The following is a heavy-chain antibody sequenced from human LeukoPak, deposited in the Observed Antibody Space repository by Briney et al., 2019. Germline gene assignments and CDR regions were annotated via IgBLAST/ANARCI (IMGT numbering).Heavy chain of an antibody. Sequence: ASVKVSCKASGYTFTGYYMHWVKQAPGQGLQWMGWINPNSGGTNYAYNFQGRIAMTRGTSITTAYMELSSLKSDDTAVYYCARGSTLAAPGAVPNDYWGQGTLVTVSS. CDR2: INPNSGGT. CDR1: GYTFTGYY. CDR3: ARGSTLAAPGAVPNDY. D-gene: IGHD6-13*01. V-gene: IGHV1-2*07. J-gene: IGHJ4*02.